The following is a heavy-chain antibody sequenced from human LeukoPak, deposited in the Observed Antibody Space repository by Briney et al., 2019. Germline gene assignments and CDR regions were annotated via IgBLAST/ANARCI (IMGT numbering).Heavy chain of an antibody. Sequence: PGRSLRLSCAASGFTFSTYAMSWVRQAPGKGLEWVSAISGSGGSTYYADSVKGRFTISRDNSKNTLYLQMNSLRAEDTAVYYCAKPDSSGYSNSINDAFDIWGQGTMVTVSS. D-gene: IGHD3-22*01. CDR2: ISGSGGST. V-gene: IGHV3-23*01. J-gene: IGHJ3*02. CDR3: AKPDSSGYSNSINDAFDI. CDR1: GFTFSTYA.